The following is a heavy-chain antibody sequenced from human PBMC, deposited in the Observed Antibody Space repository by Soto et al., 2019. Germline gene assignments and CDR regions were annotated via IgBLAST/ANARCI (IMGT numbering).Heavy chain of an antibody. D-gene: IGHD2-2*02. CDR3: ARGRRLGYCSSTSCYSGYYYYYGMDV. Sequence: SETLSLTCAVYGGSFSGYYWSWIRQPPGKGLEWIGEINHSGSTNYNPSLKSRVTISVDTSKNQFSLKLSSVTAADTAVYYCARGRRLGYCSSTSCYSGYYYYYGMDVWGQGTTVTSP. J-gene: IGHJ6*02. CDR2: INHSGST. V-gene: IGHV4-34*01. CDR1: GGSFSGYY.